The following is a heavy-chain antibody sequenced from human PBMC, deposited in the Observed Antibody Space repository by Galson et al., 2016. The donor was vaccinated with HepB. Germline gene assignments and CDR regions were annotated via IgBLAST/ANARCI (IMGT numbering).Heavy chain of an antibody. CDR1: XXSIXXXY. J-gene: IGHJ4*01. V-gene: IGHV4-59*01. Sequence: ETLXXTCTVSXXSIXXXYWXXXRXXXGKGXXWLXXXSYSGXXNYXXXPKXXXTISVDTAKNQFSLRLXSVTPADXALYYCARVEXXGYKXXVGDYYFYYWGHGXXVT. CDR3: ARVEXXGYKXXVGDYYFYY. D-gene: IGHD2-21*01. CDR2: XSYSGXX.